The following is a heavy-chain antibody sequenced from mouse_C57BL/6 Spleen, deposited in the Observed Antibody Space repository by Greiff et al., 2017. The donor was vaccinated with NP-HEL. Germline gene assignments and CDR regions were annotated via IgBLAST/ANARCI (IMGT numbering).Heavy chain of an antibody. V-gene: IGHV5-17*01. CDR3: ARTYDGPFAY. Sequence: EVKLVESGGGLVKPGGSLKLSCAASGFTFSDYGMHWVRQAPEKGLEWVAYISRGSSTIYYADTVKGRFTISRDNAKNTLFLQMTSLRSEDTAMYYCARTYDGPFAYWGQGTLVTVSA. CDR2: ISRGSSTI. CDR1: GFTFSDYG. J-gene: IGHJ3*01. D-gene: IGHD2-3*01.